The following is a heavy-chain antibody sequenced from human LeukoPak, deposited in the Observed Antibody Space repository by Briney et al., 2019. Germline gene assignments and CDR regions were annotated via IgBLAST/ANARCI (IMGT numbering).Heavy chain of an antibody. CDR1: GFTFSSYA. V-gene: IGHV3-23*01. CDR3: ATSPTFDP. CDR2: IIGSGDNT. Sequence: GGSLRLSCAASGFTFSSYAMSWVRHARGKGVEWVSAIIGSGDNTYHAHSVKGRFTISRDNSKHTLYLQINNLRAEDTAVYYCATSPTFDPWGQGTLVTVSS. J-gene: IGHJ5*02.